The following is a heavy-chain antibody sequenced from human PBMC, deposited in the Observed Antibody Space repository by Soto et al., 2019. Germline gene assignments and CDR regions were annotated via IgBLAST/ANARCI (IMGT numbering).Heavy chain of an antibody. Sequence: GGSLRLSCAASGFTFSSYAMSWVRQAPGKGLEWVSAISGSGGSTYYADSVKGRFTISRDNSKNTLYLQMNSLRAEDTAVYYCATALREIGYCSGGSCYPEFDYWGQGTLVTVSS. CDR1: GFTFSSYA. CDR2: ISGSGGST. J-gene: IGHJ4*02. CDR3: ATALREIGYCSGGSCYPEFDY. V-gene: IGHV3-23*01. D-gene: IGHD2-15*01.